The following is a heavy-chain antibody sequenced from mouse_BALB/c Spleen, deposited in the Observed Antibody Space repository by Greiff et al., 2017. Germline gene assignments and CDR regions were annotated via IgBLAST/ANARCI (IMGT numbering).Heavy chain of an antibody. CDR1: GYSITSDYA. Sequence: EVKLMESGPGLVKPSQSLSLTCTVTGYSITSDYAWNWIRQFPGNKLEWMGYISYSGSTSYNPSLKSRISITRDTSKNQFFLQLNSVTTEDTATYYCARSELGRGGFDYWGQGTTLTVSS. J-gene: IGHJ2*01. CDR2: ISYSGST. D-gene: IGHD4-1*01. CDR3: ARSELGRGGFDY. V-gene: IGHV3-2*02.